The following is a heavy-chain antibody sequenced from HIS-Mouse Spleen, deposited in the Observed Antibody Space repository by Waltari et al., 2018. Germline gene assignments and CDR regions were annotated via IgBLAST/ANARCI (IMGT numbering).Heavy chain of an antibody. CDR2: INHSGST. D-gene: IGHD4-4*01. CDR1: GGSFSGYY. J-gene: IGHJ4*02. Sequence: QVQLQQWGAGLLKPSETLSLTCAVYGGSFSGYYWSWIRQPPGKGLEWIGEINHSGSTNYNPSLKSGVTISVDTSKNQFSLKLSSVTAADTAVYYCARDYSNYLYYFDYWGQGTLVTVSS. CDR3: ARDYSNYLYYFDY. V-gene: IGHV4-34*01.